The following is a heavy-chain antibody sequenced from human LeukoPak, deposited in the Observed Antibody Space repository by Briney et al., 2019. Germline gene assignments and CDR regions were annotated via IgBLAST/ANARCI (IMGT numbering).Heavy chain of an antibody. Sequence: SETLSLTCTVSGYSINSGYFWGWIRQPPGKGLEWIGSIYYSGSTYYNPSLKSRVTISVDTSKNQFSLKLSSVTAADTAVYYCARDPGSGYEEHFDYWGQGTLVTVSS. CDR2: IYYSGST. D-gene: IGHD5-12*01. J-gene: IGHJ4*02. CDR3: ARDPGSGYEEHFDY. CDR1: GYSINSGYF. V-gene: IGHV4-38-2*02.